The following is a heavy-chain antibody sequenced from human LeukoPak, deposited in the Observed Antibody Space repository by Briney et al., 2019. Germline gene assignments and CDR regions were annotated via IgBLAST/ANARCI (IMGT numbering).Heavy chain of an antibody. D-gene: IGHD3-16*01. CDR3: ARRTVLRGVHLGY. CDR1: GFTFSSYA. J-gene: IGHJ4*02. Sequence: GGSLRLSCAASGFTFSSYAMHWVRQAPGKGLEYVSAISSNGGSTYYANSVKGRFTISRDNSKNTLYLQMGSLRAEDMAVYYCARRTVLRGVHLGYWGQGTLVTVSS. CDR2: ISSNGGST. V-gene: IGHV3-64*01.